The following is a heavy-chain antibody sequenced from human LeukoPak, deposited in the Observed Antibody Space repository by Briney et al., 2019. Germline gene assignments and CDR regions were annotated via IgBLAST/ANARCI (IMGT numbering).Heavy chain of an antibody. Sequence: TGGSLRLSCAASGFTFNTNAMSWVRQAPGRGLEWVSNFYSDALDGITNYADSVKGRFTISRDNSQNTLYLQMNSLRVEDTATYYCAREIGGGHHYFEHWGQGTVVTVSS. CDR2: FYSDALDGIT. J-gene: IGHJ4*02. V-gene: IGHV3-23*01. D-gene: IGHD1-26*01. CDR1: GFTFNTNA. CDR3: AREIGGGHHYFEH.